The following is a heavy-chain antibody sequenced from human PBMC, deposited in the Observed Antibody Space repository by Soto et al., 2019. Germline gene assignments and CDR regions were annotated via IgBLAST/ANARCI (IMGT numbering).Heavy chain of an antibody. CDR1: GFTFSSYA. CDR2: ISGSGGST. V-gene: IGHV3-23*01. CDR3: AKDRLPYYYDSSGYVNYYYYGMDV. Sequence: PGGSLRLSCAASGFTFSSYAMSWVRQAPGKGLEWVSAISGSGGSTYYADSVKGRFTISRGNSKNTLYLQMNSLRAEDTAVYYCAKDRLPYYYDSSGYVNYYYYGMDVWGQGTTVTVSS. D-gene: IGHD3-22*01. J-gene: IGHJ6*02.